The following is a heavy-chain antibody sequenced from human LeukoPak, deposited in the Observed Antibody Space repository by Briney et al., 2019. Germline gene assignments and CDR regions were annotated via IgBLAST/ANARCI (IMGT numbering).Heavy chain of an antibody. CDR3: ARADKDGYGFFGFDY. J-gene: IGHJ4*02. Sequence: GGSLRLCCAASGFAFDDYGMSWVRQAPGKGLEWVSGINWNGGSIGYADSVKGRFTISRDNAKNSLYLQINSLRAEDTALYYCARADKDGYGFFGFDYWGQGTLVTVSS. CDR2: INWNGGSI. V-gene: IGHV3-20*04. D-gene: IGHD5-18*01. CDR1: GFAFDDYG.